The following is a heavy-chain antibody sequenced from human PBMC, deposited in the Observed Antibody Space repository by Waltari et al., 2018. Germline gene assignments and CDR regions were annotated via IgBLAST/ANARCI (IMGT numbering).Heavy chain of an antibody. D-gene: IGHD6-19*01. CDR1: GFTFSDYW. Sequence: EVQLVESGGGLAQPGESLRLTCAASGFTFSDYWMSWVRQAPGKGLEWVANIKQDGNENFFVDSVNGRFTVSRVTAKNSLFLQLNSLGVEDTAVYYCVRGGVAVAGPDDYWGQGTLVTVSS. CDR3: VRGGVAVAGPDDY. V-gene: IGHV3-7*04. CDR2: IKQDGNEN. J-gene: IGHJ4*02.